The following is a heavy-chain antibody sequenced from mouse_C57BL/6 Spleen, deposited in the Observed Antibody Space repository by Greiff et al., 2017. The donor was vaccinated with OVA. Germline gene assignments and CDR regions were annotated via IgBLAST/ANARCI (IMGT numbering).Heavy chain of an antibody. CDR1: GFNIKDYY. CDR2: IDPEDGDT. J-gene: IGHJ1*03. V-gene: IGHV14-1*01. CDR3: TTTITTVVASRYFDV. Sequence: VQLQQSGAELVRPGASVKLSCTASGFNIKDYYMHWVKQRPEQGLEWIGRIDPEDGDTEYAPKFQGKATMTADTSSNTAYLQLSSLTSEVTAVYYCTTTITTVVASRYFDVWGTGTTVTVSS. D-gene: IGHD1-1*01.